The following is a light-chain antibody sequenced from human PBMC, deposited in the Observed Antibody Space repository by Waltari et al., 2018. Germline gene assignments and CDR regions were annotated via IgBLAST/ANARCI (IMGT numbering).Light chain of an antibody. V-gene: IGLV2-14*03. CDR2: DVR. J-gene: IGLJ3*02. CDR1: SSAVGAYNY. Sequence: QSALTQPASVSASPGQSITISCTGTSSAVGAYNYVPWYQQHPGKTPKLIIYDVRIRPSGVSNRFSGSKSGNTASLTISGLQADDEADYYCSSSTSSTTRVFGGGTRLTVL. CDR3: SSSTSSTTRV.